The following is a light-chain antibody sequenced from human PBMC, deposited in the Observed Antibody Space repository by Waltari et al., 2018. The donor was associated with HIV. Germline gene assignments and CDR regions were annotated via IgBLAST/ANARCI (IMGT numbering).Light chain of an antibody. CDR2: STS. CDR3: LLSYSGARPVV. Sequence: QAVVTQEPSLPVSPGGTVTLPCGSSTGTGPRGHSPSVFQQKPGQAPRTLIYSTSKKPSWTPARFSGSLLGGKAALTLSGAQPEDEAEYYCLLSYSGARPVVFGGGTKLTVL. V-gene: IGLV7-46*01. CDR1: TGTGPRGHS. J-gene: IGLJ2*01.